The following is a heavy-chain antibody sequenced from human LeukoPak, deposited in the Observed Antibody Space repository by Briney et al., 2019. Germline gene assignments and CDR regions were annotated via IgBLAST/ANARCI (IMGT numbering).Heavy chain of an antibody. J-gene: IGHJ4*02. V-gene: IGHV3-23*01. D-gene: IGHD2-21*02. CDR1: RFTFSTYS. Sequence: GGSLRLSCAASRFTFSTYSMNWVRQAPGKGLEWVSVISGGSGGSTYYADSVTGRFTVSRDNSKNTVDLQMNNLRAEDTAIYYCAKDHANTPVVTNWGQGILVSVSS. CDR3: AKDHANTPVVTN. CDR2: ISGGSGGST.